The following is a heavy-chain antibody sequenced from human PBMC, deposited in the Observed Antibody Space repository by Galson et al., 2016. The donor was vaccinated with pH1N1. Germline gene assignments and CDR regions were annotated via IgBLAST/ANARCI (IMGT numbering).Heavy chain of an antibody. CDR2: ITSRGRT. CDR3: ARTSEDFADVDLRVFYYYGMDV. D-gene: IGHD1-7*01. Sequence: SLRLSCAASGFTLNNYAMSWVRQAPGKGLEWVSIITSRGRTYYADSVKGRFTISRDNSKNTLYLQMSSLRAEDTALYYCARTSEDFADVDLRVFYYYGMDVWGQGTTVTVSS. V-gene: IGHV3-23*01. J-gene: IGHJ6*02. CDR1: GFTLNNYA.